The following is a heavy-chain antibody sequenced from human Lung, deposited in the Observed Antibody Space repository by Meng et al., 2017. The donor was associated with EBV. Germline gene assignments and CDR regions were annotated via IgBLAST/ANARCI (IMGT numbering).Heavy chain of an antibody. CDR3: ARDLVGEYDF. CDR1: GFTFSTYW. V-gene: IGHV3-74*03. Sequence: EVRLVESGGVLFQPGGSLRLSCAASGFTFSTYWMHWVRQAPGKGPVWVSRINEHGSITTYADSVNGRFTISRDNAKETLYLQMNSLRDEDTAIYYCARDLVGEYDFWGQGTLVTVSS. J-gene: IGHJ4*02. D-gene: IGHD2/OR15-2a*01. CDR2: INEHGSIT.